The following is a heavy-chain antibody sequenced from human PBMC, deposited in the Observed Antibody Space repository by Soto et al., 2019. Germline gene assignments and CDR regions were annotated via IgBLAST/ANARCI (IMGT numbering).Heavy chain of an antibody. CDR2: IYSGGST. J-gene: IGHJ4*02. V-gene: IGHV3-53*01. CDR3: ARASLFIGSGMDY. CDR1: GFTVSSNY. D-gene: IGHD6-19*01. Sequence: GGSLRLSCAASGFTVSSNYMSWVRQAPGKGLEWVSVIYSGGSTYYADSVKGRFTISRDNSKNTLYLQMNSLRAEDTAVYYCARASLFIGSGMDYWGQGALATVSS.